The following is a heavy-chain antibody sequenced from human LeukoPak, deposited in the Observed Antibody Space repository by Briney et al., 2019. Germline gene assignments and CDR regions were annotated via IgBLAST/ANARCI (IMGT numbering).Heavy chain of an antibody. CDR3: ARERMVRGIYYYYYMDV. CDR2: IIPIFGTA. J-gene: IGHJ6*03. Sequence: APVKVSCKASGGTFSSYAISWVRQAPGQGLEWMGRIIPIFGTANYAQKFQGRVTITADKSTSTAYMELSSLRSEDTAVYYCARERMVRGIYYYYYMDVWGKGTTVTVSS. V-gene: IGHV1-69*06. CDR1: GGTFSSYA. D-gene: IGHD3-10*01.